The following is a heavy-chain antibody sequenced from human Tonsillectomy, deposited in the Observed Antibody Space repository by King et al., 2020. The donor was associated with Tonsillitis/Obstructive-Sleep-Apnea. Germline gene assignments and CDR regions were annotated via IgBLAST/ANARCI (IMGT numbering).Heavy chain of an antibody. J-gene: IGHJ3*02. V-gene: IGHV3-9*01. D-gene: IGHD2-2*01. CDR2: FNWNSGTI. Sequence: EVQLVESGGGLVQPGRSLRLSCAASGFIFDDYAMYWVRQAPGKGLEWVSGFNWNSGTIDYADSVKGRFTISRDNAKNSLYLQMNSLRPEDTALYFCSKGRCSSDDCYYDAFDIWGQGTMVTVSS. CDR1: GFIFDDYA. CDR3: SKGRCSSDDCYYDAFDI.